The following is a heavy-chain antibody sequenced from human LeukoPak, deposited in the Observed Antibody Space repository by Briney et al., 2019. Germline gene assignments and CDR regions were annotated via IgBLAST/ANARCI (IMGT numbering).Heavy chain of an antibody. CDR2: IYYSGST. J-gene: IGHJ3*02. Sequence: SETLSLTCTVSGGSISSSSYYWGWIRQPPGKGLEWIGSIYYSGSTYYNPSLKSRVTISVDTSKNQFSLKLGSVTAADTAVYYCARPGGDGDAAFDIWGQGTMVTVSS. CDR1: GGSISSSSYY. CDR3: ARPGGDGDAAFDI. V-gene: IGHV4-39*01. D-gene: IGHD4-17*01.